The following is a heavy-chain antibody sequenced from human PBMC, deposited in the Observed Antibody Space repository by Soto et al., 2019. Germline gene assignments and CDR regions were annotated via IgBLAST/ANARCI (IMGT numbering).Heavy chain of an antibody. CDR1: GYTFTRYG. CDR2: ISGYNGDT. V-gene: IGHV1-18*01. CDR3: ARQSTSPLNGYYGMDV. J-gene: IGHJ6*02. Sequence: ASVKVSCKASGYTFTRYGISWVRQAPGQGLEWMGWISGYNGDTNYAQKFQGRVSMTIDTSTTTAYMEWSSLKASDTAMYYCARQSTSPLNGYYGMDVWGQGTTVTVSS. D-gene: IGHD2-2*01.